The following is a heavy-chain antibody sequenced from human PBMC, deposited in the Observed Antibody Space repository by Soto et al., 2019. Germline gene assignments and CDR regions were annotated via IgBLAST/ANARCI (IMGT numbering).Heavy chain of an antibody. CDR2: IYYSGSP. CDR1: GGSISSYY. J-gene: IGHJ4*02. CDR3: ARRYGRYFDY. Sequence: QVQLQESGPGLVKPSETLSLTCTVSGGSISSYYWSWIRQPPGKGLEWIGYIYYSGSPNYNPSLKSRLTISVDTSKNQFSLKLSSVTAVDTAVYYCARRYGRYFDYWGQGTLVTVSS. D-gene: IGHD4-17*01. V-gene: IGHV4-59*08.